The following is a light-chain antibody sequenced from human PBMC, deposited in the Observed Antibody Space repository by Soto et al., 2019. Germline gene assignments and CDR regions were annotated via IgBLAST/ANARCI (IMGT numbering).Light chain of an antibody. V-gene: IGKV3-20*01. CDR2: DAS. CDR1: HSVSSSY. CDR3: QQYGSSPLT. J-gene: IGKJ4*01. Sequence: EIVLMRAPGTLSLAPGERGTLSCRASHSVSSSYLAWYQQKPGQAPRLLIYDASSRATGIPDRFSGSGSGTDFTLTISRLEPEDFAVYYCQQYGSSPLTFGGGTKVDIK.